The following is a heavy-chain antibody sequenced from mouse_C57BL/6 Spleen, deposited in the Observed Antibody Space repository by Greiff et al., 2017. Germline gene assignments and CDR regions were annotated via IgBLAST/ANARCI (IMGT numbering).Heavy chain of an antibody. CDR1: GFTFSSYA. J-gene: IGHJ3*01. CDR3: ARDYYGSSYPFAY. D-gene: IGHD1-1*01. CDR2: ISDGGSYT. V-gene: IGHV5-4*03. Sequence: EVMLMESGGGLVKPGGSLKLSCAASGFTFSSYAMSWVRQTPEKRLEWVATISDGGSYTYYPDNATGRFTISRDNAKNNLYLQMSHLKSEDTAMYYCARDYYGSSYPFAYWGQGTLVTVSA.